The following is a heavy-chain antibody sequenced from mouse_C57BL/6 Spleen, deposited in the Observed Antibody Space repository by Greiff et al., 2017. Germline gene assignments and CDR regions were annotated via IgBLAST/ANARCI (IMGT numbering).Heavy chain of an antibody. J-gene: IGHJ1*03. CDR3: ARRGYGSSYGYFDV. Sequence: QVHLQQPGAELVKPGASVKMSCKASGYTFTSYWITWVKQRPGQGLEWIGDIYPGSGSTNYNEKFKSKATLTVDTSSSTAYMQLSSLTSEDSAVFYCARRGYGSSYGYFDVWGTGTTVTVSS. V-gene: IGHV1-55*01. CDR1: GYTFTSYW. D-gene: IGHD1-1*01. CDR2: IYPGSGST.